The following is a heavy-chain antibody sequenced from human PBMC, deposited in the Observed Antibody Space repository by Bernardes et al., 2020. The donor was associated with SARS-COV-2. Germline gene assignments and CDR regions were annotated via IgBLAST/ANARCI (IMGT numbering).Heavy chain of an antibody. CDR1: GGTFSSYA. V-gene: IGHV1-69*13. CDR2: IIPIFGTA. Sequence: VEVGCKASGGTFSSYAISWVRQAPGQGLEWMGGIIPIFGTANYAQKFQGRVTITADESTSTAYMELSSLRSEDTAVYYCASLATAAFDIWGQGTMVTVSS. J-gene: IGHJ3*02. CDR3: ASLATAAFDI. D-gene: IGHD1-26*01.